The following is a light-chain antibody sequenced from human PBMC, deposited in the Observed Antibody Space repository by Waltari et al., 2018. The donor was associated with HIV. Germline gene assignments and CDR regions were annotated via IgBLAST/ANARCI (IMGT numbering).Light chain of an antibody. J-gene: IGLJ3*02. CDR3: SSYTNSRTLWV. Sequence: LTQPASVSGSPGQSITISCTGTNGDIGGYDFVSWYQQYPGKAPKFIIYAVRNRPSGVSHRFSGSKSGNTASLTISGLQAEDEATYYCSSYTNSRTLWVFGGGTRLTVL. CDR2: AVR. V-gene: IGLV2-14*03. CDR1: NGDIGGYDF.